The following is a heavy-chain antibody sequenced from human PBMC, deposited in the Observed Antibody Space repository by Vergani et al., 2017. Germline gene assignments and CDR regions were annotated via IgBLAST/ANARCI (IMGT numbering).Heavy chain of an antibody. D-gene: IGHD5-12*01. V-gene: IGHV4-31*03. CDR1: GGSISSGGYY. CDR3: ARTPGTITPVYYMDV. J-gene: IGHJ6*03. Sequence: QVQLQESGPGLVKPSQTLSLTCTVSGGSISSGGYYWSWIRQHPGKGLEWIGEINHSGSTNYNPSLKSRVTISVDTSKNQFSLKLSSVTAADTAVYYCARTPGTITPVYYMDVWGKGTTVTVSS. CDR2: INHSGST.